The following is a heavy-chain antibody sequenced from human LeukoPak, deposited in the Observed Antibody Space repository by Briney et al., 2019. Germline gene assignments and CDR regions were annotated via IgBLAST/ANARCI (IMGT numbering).Heavy chain of an antibody. V-gene: IGHV3-53*04. CDR3: ARVLGYDSSGYYRGYFDY. CDR1: GSTFSSHA. CDR2: IYSAGTT. D-gene: IGHD3-22*01. J-gene: IGHJ4*02. Sequence: PGGSLRLSCAASGSTFSSHAMSWVRQAPGKGLEWVSVIYSAGTTYYADSVKGRFTISRQNPENTLFLQMNSLRPEDTAVYYCARVLGYDSSGYYRGYFDYWGQGTLVTVSS.